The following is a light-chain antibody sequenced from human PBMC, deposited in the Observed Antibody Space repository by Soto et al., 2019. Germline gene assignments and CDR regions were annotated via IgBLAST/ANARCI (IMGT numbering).Light chain of an antibody. J-gene: IGLJ1*01. CDR3: SSYTSTSTYV. V-gene: IGLV2-14*01. CDR1: SSDVGGYNY. Sequence: QSVLTQPASVSGSPGQSITISCTGTSSDVGGYNYVSWYQQHPGKDPKLMIYDVTHRPSGISNRFSGSKSGNTASLTISGLQAEDEADYYCSSYTSTSTYVFGTGTKVTVL. CDR2: DVT.